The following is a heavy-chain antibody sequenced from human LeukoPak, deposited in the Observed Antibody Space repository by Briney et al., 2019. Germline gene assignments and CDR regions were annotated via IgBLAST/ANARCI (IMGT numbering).Heavy chain of an antibody. Sequence: PGGSLRLSCAASGFTFSSYSMNWVRQAPGKGLEWVSSISSSSSYIYYADSVKGRFTISRDNAKNSLYLQMNSLRAEDTAVYYCAREERGDILTGRYYMDVWGKGTTVTVSS. J-gene: IGHJ6*03. CDR2: ISSSSSYI. V-gene: IGHV3-21*01. CDR1: GFTFSSYS. CDR3: AREERGDILTGRYYMDV. D-gene: IGHD3-9*01.